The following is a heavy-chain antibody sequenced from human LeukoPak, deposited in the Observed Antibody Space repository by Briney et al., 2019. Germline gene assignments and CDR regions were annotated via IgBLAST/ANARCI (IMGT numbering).Heavy chain of an antibody. Sequence: ASVKVSCKASGYTFTSYGISWVRQAPGKGPEWMGWISAYNGNTNYAQKLQGRVTMTTDTSTSTAYMELRSLRSDGTAVYYCARERDYYDSSGYYDYWGQGTLVTVSS. CDR1: GYTFTSYG. V-gene: IGHV1-18*01. CDR3: ARERDYYDSSGYYDY. CDR2: ISAYNGNT. J-gene: IGHJ4*02. D-gene: IGHD3-22*01.